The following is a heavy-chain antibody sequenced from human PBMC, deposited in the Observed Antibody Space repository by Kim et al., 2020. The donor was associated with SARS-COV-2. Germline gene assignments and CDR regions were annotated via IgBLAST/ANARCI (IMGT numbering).Heavy chain of an antibody. V-gene: IGHV3-9*01. D-gene: IGHD5-12*01. J-gene: IGHJ5*02. Sequence: GGSLRLSCAASGFTFGDYAMHWVRQAPGKGLEWVSGISWNSGSIGYADSVKGRFTISRDNAKNSLYLQMNSLRAEDTALYYCAKALIEMATSNWFDPWGQGTLVTVSS. CDR3: AKALIEMATSNWFDP. CDR1: GFTFGDYA. CDR2: ISWNSGSI.